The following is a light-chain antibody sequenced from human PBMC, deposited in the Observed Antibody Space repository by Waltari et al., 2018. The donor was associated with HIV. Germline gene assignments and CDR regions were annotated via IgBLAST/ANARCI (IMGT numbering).Light chain of an antibody. CDR2: EGS. CDR3: CSYTSSNTYV. J-gene: IGLJ1*01. V-gene: IGLV2-23*01. Sequence: QSALTQPASVFGSPGQATNISCTGTSCDVGEYIFVSWYQQHPGKAPKLMIYEGSKRPSGVSNRFSGSKSGNTASLTISGLQAEDEADYYCCSYTSSNTYVFGTGTEVSVL. CDR1: SCDVGEYIF.